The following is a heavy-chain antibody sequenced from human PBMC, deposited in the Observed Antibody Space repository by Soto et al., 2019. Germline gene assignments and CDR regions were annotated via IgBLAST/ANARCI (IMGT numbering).Heavy chain of an antibody. CDR2: IIPIFGTA. Sequence: QVQLVQSGAEVKKPGSSVKVSCKASGGTFSSYAISWVRQAPGQGLEWMGGIIPIFGTANYAQKLQGRVTITADECTSKAYMELRSLRPDATGVYYRARELTVEMGRIPCRDVCYCGMDVWGQGTTVTVSS. J-gene: IGHJ6*02. V-gene: IGHV1-69*01. CDR1: GGTFSSYA. CDR3: ARELTVEMGRIPCRDVCYCGMDV. D-gene: IGHD2-15*01.